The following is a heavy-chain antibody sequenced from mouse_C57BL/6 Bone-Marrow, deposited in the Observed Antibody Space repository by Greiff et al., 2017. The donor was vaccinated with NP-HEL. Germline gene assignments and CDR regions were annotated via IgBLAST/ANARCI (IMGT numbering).Heavy chain of an antibody. CDR3: ARERDYDGFAY. D-gene: IGHD2-4*01. CDR2: ISSGGSYT. Sequence: EVMLVESGGDLVKPGGSLKLSCAASGFTFSSYGMSWVRQTPDKRLEWVATISSGGSYTYYPDSVKGRFTISRDTAKNTLYLQLSSLKSEDTAMYYCARERDYDGFAYWGQGTLGTVSA. J-gene: IGHJ3*01. V-gene: IGHV5-6*02. CDR1: GFTFSSYG.